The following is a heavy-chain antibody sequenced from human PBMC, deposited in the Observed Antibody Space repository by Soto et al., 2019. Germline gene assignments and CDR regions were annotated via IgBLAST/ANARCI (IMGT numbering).Heavy chain of an antibody. CDR3: ARQLYITGTTVGY. CDR1: GGTFSSYA. J-gene: IGHJ4*02. CDR2: IIPIFGTA. D-gene: IGHD1-7*01. V-gene: IGHV1-69*13. Sequence: SVKVSCKASGGTFSSYAISWVRQAPGQGLEWKGGIIPIFGTANYAQKFQGRVTITADESTSTAYMELSSLRSEDTAVYYCARQLYITGTTVGYWGQGTLVTVSS.